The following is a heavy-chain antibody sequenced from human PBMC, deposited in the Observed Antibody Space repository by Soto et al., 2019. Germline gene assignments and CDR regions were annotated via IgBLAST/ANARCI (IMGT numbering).Heavy chain of an antibody. CDR2: IIPIFGTA. CDR1: GGTFSSYA. V-gene: IGHV1-69*13. Sequence: SVKVSCKASGGTFSSYAISWVRQAPGQGLEWMGGIIPIFGTANYAQKFQGRVTITADESTSTAYMELSSLRSEDTAVYYCARDGPLQYSSSSWNPFDYWGQGTLVNVSS. J-gene: IGHJ4*02. D-gene: IGHD6-6*01. CDR3: ARDGPLQYSSSSWNPFDY.